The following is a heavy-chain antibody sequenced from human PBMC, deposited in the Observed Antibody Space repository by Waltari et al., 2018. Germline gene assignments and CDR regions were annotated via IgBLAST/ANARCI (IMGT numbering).Heavy chain of an antibody. D-gene: IGHD3-9*01. CDR1: GGSLTGYW. CDR3: ARGDDRPARYFFDS. Sequence: QVQLQQWGAGLLQPSETLSLNCAVYGGSLTGYWWSWIRQPPGKVLEWIGEVNHSGYNYYKPSLKSRVTISVDTSKNQFSLSLRSVTVADTAIYFCARGDDRPARYFFDSWGQGILVTVSS. J-gene: IGHJ5*01. V-gene: IGHV4-34*02. CDR2: VNHSGYN.